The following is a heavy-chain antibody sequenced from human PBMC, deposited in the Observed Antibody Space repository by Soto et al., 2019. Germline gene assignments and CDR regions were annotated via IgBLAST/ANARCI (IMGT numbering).Heavy chain of an antibody. Sequence: GASVKVSCKASGYTFTSYYMHWVRQAPGQGLEWMGIINPSGGSTSYAQKFQGRVTMTRDTSTSTVHVELSSLRSEDTAVYYCARDGAYNRNDKIPRSPFDLWGRGTLVTVSS. V-gene: IGHV1-46*01. J-gene: IGHJ2*01. CDR2: INPSGGST. CDR1: GYTFTSYY. D-gene: IGHD1-1*01. CDR3: ARDGAYNRNDKIPRSPFDL.